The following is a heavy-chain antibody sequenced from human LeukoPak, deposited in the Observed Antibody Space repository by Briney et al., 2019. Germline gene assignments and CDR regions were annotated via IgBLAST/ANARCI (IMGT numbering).Heavy chain of an antibody. Sequence: GVSLRLAWAVSKVTFATYTMHWVRQLPGMCLGWVSGITWNSDSTDYADSVKGRFTISRDNAKNSLYLEMNSLRADDTALYYCAKGNWGNPFDIWGQGTMVTVFS. CDR2: ITWNSDST. D-gene: IGHD7-27*01. J-gene: IGHJ3*02. CDR3: AKGNWGNPFDI. CDR1: KVTFATYT. V-gene: IGHV3-9*01.